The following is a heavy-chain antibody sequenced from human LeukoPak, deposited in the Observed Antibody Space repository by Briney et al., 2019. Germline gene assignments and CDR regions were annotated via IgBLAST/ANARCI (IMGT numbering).Heavy chain of an antibody. D-gene: IGHD2-2*01. CDR1: GYTFTSYG. V-gene: IGHV1-18*04. J-gene: IGHJ4*02. Sequence: ASVKVSCKASGYTFTSYGISWVRQAPGQGLEWRGWISAYNGNTNYAQKLQGRVSITTDTSTSTAYMELRSLRSDDTAVYYCARDDIVVVPAAMGFDYWGQGTLVTVSS. CDR2: ISAYNGNT. CDR3: ARDDIVVVPAAMGFDY.